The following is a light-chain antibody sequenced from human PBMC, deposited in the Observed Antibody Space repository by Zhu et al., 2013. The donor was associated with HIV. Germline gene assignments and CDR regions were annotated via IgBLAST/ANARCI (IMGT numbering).Light chain of an antibody. CDR1: QSVSSSY. CDR2: GAS. J-gene: IGKJ5*01. CDR3: QQYEDSPIT. V-gene: IGKV3-20*01. Sequence: EIVLTQSPGTLSLSPGERATLSCRASQSVSSSYLAWYQQKPGQAPRLLIYGASSRATGIPDRFSGSGSGADFTLTINRLQPEDFAIYYCQQYEDSPITFGQGTRLEMK.